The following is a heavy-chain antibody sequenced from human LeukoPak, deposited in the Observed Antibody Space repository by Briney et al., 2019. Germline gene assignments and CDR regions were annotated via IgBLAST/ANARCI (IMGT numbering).Heavy chain of an antibody. CDR1: GFSFSNAW. CDR2: IKQDGSEK. V-gene: IGHV3-7*05. CDR3: ARLYCSGGSCFSTYDY. D-gene: IGHD2-15*01. J-gene: IGHJ4*02. Sequence: GGSLGLSCAASGFSFSNAWMSWVRQAPGKGLEWVANIKQDGSEKYYVDSVKGRFTISRDNAKNSLYLQVNSLRAEDTAVYYCARLYCSGGSCFSTYDYWGQGTLVTVSS.